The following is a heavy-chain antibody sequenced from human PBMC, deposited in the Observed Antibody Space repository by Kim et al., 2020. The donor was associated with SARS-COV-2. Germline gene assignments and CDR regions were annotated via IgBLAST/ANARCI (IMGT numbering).Heavy chain of an antibody. J-gene: IGHJ4*02. CDR1: GFTFSDYA. CDR3: ASGSLFPVPYFEY. V-gene: IGHV3-30*03. Sequence: GGSLRLSCVASGFTFSDYAIHWVRQAPGKGLEWVALVSYHGSNKYYADSVKGRFTISRDNFKNTLYLQMNSLTADDTAVYYCASGSLFPVPYFEYFRQGT. CDR2: VSYHGSNK. D-gene: IGHD3-10*02.